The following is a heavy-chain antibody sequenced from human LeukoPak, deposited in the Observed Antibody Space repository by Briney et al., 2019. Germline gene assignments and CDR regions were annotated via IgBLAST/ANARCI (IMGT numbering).Heavy chain of an antibody. CDR2: ISYDGSNK. Sequence: GGSLRLSCAASGFTFSSYAMHWVRQAPGKGLEWEAVISYDGSNKYYADSVKGRFTISRDNSKNTLYLQMNSLRAEDTAVYYCARRLRQDYWGQGTLVTVSS. J-gene: IGHJ4*02. D-gene: IGHD5-12*01. CDR3: ARRLRQDY. CDR1: GFTFSSYA. V-gene: IGHV3-30-3*01.